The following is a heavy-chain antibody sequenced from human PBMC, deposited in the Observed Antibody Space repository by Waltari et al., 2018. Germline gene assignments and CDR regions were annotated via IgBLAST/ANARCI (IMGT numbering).Heavy chain of an antibody. J-gene: IGHJ4*02. V-gene: IGHV3-73*01. CDR2: IRSKPNNYAT. CDR1: GFTFSGST. Sequence: EVQVVESGGGLVQPGGSLKLSCATSGFTFSGSTIYWARQTSGKGLEWIGRIRSKPNNYATRYTASVEGRFTISRDDSENTAYLQMSSLMTEDTAVYYCTGGAVTGTDFWGQGTLVTVSS. CDR3: TGGAVTGTDF. D-gene: IGHD6-13*01.